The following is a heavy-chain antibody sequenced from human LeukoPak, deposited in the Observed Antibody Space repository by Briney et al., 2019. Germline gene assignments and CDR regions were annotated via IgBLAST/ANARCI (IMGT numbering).Heavy chain of an antibody. J-gene: IGHJ5*01. CDR2: IESDGST. V-gene: IGHV3-74*01. Sequence: GGSLRLSCEASGFTFSSYWMHWVRQTPGKGLMWVARIESDGSTPYADSVQGRFTISRDNAKKMVYLQMNSVRDDDTAIYYCTRAITYFYGSVTYDWFESWGQGTRVTVSS. D-gene: IGHD3-10*01. CDR1: GFTFSSYW. CDR3: TRAITYFYGSVTYDWFES.